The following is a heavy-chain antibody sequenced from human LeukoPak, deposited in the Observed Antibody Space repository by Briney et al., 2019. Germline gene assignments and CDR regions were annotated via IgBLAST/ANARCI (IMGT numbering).Heavy chain of an antibody. D-gene: IGHD5-24*01. J-gene: IGHJ4*02. CDR1: GFTFSSYA. V-gene: IGHV3-15*01. CDR2: IKSIASGATI. CDR3: ATTVATIAGMDH. Sequence: GGSLRLSCAASGFTFSSYAMSWVRQAPGKGLEWVGRIKSIASGATIDNAAPVRGRFTVSRDDSKNMVYLHMNSLKTEDTAVYYCATTVATIAGMDHWGQGALVTVSP.